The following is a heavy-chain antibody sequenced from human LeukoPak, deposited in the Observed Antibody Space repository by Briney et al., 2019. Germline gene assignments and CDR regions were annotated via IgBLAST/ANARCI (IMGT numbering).Heavy chain of an antibody. CDR3: ARQTVTTTPFDY. J-gene: IGHJ4*02. Sequence: SETLSLTCTVSGYSISSGYYWGWIRQPPGKGLEWIGSIYYSGSTYYNPSLKSRVTISVDTSKNQFSLKLSSVTAADTAVYYCARQTVTTTPFDYWGQGTLVTVSS. CDR2: IYYSGST. D-gene: IGHD4-17*01. V-gene: IGHV4-38-2*02. CDR1: GYSISSGYY.